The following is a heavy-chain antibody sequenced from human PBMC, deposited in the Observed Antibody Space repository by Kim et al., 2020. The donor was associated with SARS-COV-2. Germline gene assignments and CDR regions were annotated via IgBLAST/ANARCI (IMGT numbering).Heavy chain of an antibody. CDR3: AKVRDYYDSSGYKYYFDY. CDR1: GFTFSSYA. J-gene: IGHJ4*02. CDR2: ISGSSGST. D-gene: IGHD3-22*01. Sequence: GGSLRLSCAASGFTFSSYAMNWVRQAPGKGLEWVSAISGSSGSTYYADSVKGRFTISRDNSKNTLYLQMNSLRAEDTAVYYCAKVRDYYDSSGYKYYFDYWGQGTLVTVS. V-gene: IGHV3-23*01.